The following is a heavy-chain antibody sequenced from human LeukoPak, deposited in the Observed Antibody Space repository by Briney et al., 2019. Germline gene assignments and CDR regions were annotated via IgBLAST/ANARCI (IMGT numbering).Heavy chain of an antibody. CDR1: GFNLRTYW. CDR2: INGEGSRI. Sequence: GGSLRLSCAVTGFNLRTYWIHWVRHSPGRGLEWVARINGEGSRIMYADSERGRFTSARDNAKNTAYLQMNSLRAEDTAQYYCARVPGYYYYGMGVRGQGTTVVVSS. V-gene: IGHV3-74*03. J-gene: IGHJ6*02. CDR3: ARVPGYYYYGMGV.